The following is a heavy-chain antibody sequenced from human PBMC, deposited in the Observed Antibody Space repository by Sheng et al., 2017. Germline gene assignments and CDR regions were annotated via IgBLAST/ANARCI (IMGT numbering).Heavy chain of an antibody. CDR2: IIPIFGTA. V-gene: IGHV1-69*13. D-gene: IGHD5-12*01. CDR3: ARESGGMATITSHYYGMDV. J-gene: IGHJ6*02. CDR1: GGTFSSYA. Sequence: QVQLVQSGAEVKKPGSSVKVSCKASGGTFSSYAISWVRQAPGQGLEWMGGIIPIFGTANYAQKFQGRVTITADESTSTAYMELSSLRSEDTAVYYCARESGGMATITSHYYGMDVWGQGTTVTVSS.